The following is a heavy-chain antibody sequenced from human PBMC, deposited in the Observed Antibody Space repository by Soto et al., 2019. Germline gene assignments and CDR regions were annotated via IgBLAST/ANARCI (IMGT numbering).Heavy chain of an antibody. CDR3: ARDYRSGYYYGMDV. Sequence: QVQLVQSGAEVKKPGSSVKVSCKASGGTFSSYAISWVXXXXXXXXEXMGGIIPIFGTANYAQKFQGRVTITADESTSTAYMELSSLRSEDTAVYYCARDYRSGYYYGMDVWGQGTTVTVSS. J-gene: IGHJ6*02. V-gene: IGHV1-69*01. D-gene: IGHD3-16*02. CDR2: IIPIFGTA. CDR1: GGTFSSYA.